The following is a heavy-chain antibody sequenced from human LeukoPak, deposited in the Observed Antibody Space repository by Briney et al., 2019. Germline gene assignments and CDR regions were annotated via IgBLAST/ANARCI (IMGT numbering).Heavy chain of an antibody. CDR1: GITLSNYC. J-gene: IGHJ4*02. CDR3: AKRGVIRVILVGFHKEAYYFDS. V-gene: IGHV3-23*01. Sequence: GGALRLSCEVSGITLSNYCMSWVRQAPGKGLEWVAGISGSGGGTNYADSVKGRFTISRDNSKNTLYLQMNSLRAEDTAVYFCAKRGVIRVILVGFHKEAYYFDSWGQGALVTVSS. D-gene: IGHD3-10*01. CDR2: ISGSGGGT.